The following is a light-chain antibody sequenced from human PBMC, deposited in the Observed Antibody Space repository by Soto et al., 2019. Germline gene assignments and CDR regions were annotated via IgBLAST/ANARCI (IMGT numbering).Light chain of an antibody. CDR1: QNIHTN. J-gene: IGKJ5*01. Sequence: DIVMSMSLATLSESKRERATLSCRAGQNIHTNLAWYQQKPGQAPRLLFYGASTGATGLPARFSGSGSGTEFTLTINSLQAEDCAVYYCQQFNNWPLTFGQGTRLEI. CDR3: QQFNNWPLT. CDR2: GAS. V-gene: IGKV3-15*01.